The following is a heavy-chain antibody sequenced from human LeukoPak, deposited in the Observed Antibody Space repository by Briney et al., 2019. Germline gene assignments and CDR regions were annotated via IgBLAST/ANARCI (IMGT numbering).Heavy chain of an antibody. CDR1: GYTFTNYD. J-gene: IGHJ3*02. CDR2: MNPNSGNT. V-gene: IGHV1-8*01. CDR3: ARKYGSSWTKDAFDI. D-gene: IGHD6-13*01. Sequence: AASVKVSCKASGYTFTNYDINWVRQATGQGLEWMGWMNPNSGNTGYTQKFQGRVTMTRNTSISTDYMELSSLRSEDTAVYYCARKYGSSWTKDAFDIWGQGTMVTVSS.